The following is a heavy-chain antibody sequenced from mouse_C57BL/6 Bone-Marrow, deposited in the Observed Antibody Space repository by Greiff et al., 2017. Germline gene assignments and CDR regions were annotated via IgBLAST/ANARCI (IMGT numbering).Heavy chain of an antibody. Sequence: QVQLQQPGAELVRPGTSVKLSCKASGYTFTSYWMHWVKQRPGQGLEWIGVIDPSDSYTNYNQKFKGKATLTVDTSSSTAYMQRSSLTSEDSAVYYCARSRPRCYWGQGTTLTVAS. CDR3: ARSRPRCY. V-gene: IGHV1-59*01. J-gene: IGHJ2*01. CDR1: GYTFTSYW. CDR2: IDPSDSYT.